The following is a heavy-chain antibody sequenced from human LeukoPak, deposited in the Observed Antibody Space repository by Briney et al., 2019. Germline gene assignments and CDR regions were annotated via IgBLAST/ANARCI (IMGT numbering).Heavy chain of an antibody. Sequence: PGGSLRLSCAASGFTFSSYAMSWVRQAPGKGLEWVSAISGSGGSTYYADSVKGRFTISRDNSKNTLYLQMNSLRAEDTAVYYCAKTGGTRDAWWGDILTGYPFDYWGQGTLVTVSS. V-gene: IGHV3-23*01. CDR3: AKTGGTRDAWWGDILTGYPFDY. J-gene: IGHJ4*02. D-gene: IGHD3-9*01. CDR2: ISGSGGST. CDR1: GFTFSSYA.